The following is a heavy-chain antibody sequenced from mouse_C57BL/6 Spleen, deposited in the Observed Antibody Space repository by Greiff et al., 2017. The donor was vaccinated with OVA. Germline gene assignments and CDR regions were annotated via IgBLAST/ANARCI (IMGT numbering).Heavy chain of an antibody. V-gene: IGHV1-15*01. CDR3: TSREDYYGSSYWYFDV. D-gene: IGHD1-1*01. CDR2: IDPETGGT. CDR1: GYKFTDYE. Sequence: QVQLQQSGAELVRPGASVTLSCKASGYKFTDYEMHWVKQTPVHGLEWIGAIDPETGGTAYNQKFKGKAILTADKSSSTAYMELRSLTSEDSAVYYCTSREDYYGSSYWYFDVWGTGTTVTVSS. J-gene: IGHJ1*03.